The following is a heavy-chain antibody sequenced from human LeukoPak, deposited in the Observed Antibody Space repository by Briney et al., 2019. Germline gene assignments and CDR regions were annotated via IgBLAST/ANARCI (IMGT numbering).Heavy chain of an antibody. D-gene: IGHD3-10*01. CDR3: ARGVRRLWFGEPTGAFDI. J-gene: IGHJ3*02. Sequence: GGSLRLSCAASGFTFSDYYMSWIRQAPGKGLEWVACISSSGSTIYYADSVKGRFTISRDNAKNSLYLQMNSLRAEDTAVYYCARGVRRLWFGEPTGAFDIWGQGTMVTVSS. V-gene: IGHV3-11*04. CDR1: GFTFSDYY. CDR2: ISSSGSTI.